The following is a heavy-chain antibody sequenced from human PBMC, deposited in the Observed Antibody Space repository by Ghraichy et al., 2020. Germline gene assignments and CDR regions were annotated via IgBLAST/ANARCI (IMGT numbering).Heavy chain of an antibody. CDR2: IRKDGSSK. CDR3: AKVAEARLSQFDY. Sequence: GESLNISCAASGFTFTTYGMHWVRQAPGKGLEWVAFIRKDGSSKYYADSVKGRFTISRDNSKNTLYLQMDSLRADDTAVYYCAKVAEARLSQFDYWGQGTLVTVSP. V-gene: IGHV3-30*02. CDR1: GFTFTTYG. J-gene: IGHJ4*02. D-gene: IGHD3-16*02.